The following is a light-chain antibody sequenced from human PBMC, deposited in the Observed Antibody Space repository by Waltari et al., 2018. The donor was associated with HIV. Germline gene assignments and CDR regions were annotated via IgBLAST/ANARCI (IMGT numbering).Light chain of an antibody. CDR1: QSVGVNY. J-gene: IGKJ5*01. Sequence: EIVLPHSPATLSLSPGERATLSCRASQSVGVNYLAWYQQKPGQAPSLLIYHASSRATGIPDRFSGSGSATDFTLTISRLEPEDFAVYYCQQYGSSPITFGQGTRLEI. V-gene: IGKV3-20*01. CDR2: HAS. CDR3: QQYGSSPIT.